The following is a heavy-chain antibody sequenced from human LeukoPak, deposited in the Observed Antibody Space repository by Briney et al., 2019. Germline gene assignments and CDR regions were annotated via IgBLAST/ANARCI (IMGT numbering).Heavy chain of an antibody. CDR2: MNPNSGNT. Sequence: EASVKVSCKASGYTFTSYDINWVRQATGQGLEWMGWMNPNSGNTGYTQKFQGRVTMTRNTSISTAYMELSSLRSEDTAVYYCARSYYGSGSNRFDYWGQGTLVTVSS. CDR1: GYTFTSYD. V-gene: IGHV1-8*01. D-gene: IGHD3-10*01. CDR3: ARSYYGSGSNRFDY. J-gene: IGHJ4*02.